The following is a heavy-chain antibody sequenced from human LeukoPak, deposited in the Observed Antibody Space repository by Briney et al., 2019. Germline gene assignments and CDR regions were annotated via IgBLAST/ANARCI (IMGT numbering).Heavy chain of an antibody. CDR3: ATKQWLAPPPDS. D-gene: IGHD6-19*01. J-gene: IGHJ4*02. Sequence: GGSLRLSCAASGFTFSKYWVLWVRQAPGKGLESVSRINTDGTATTYADSVKGRFTVSRDNAGNTMFLQMNSVRDEDTAVYYCATKQWLAPPPDSWGQGTPVTVSS. CDR2: INTDGTAT. CDR1: GFTFSKYW. V-gene: IGHV3-74*01.